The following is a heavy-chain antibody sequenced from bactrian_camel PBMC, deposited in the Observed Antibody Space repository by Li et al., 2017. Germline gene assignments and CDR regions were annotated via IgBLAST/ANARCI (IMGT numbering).Heavy chain of an antibody. CDR1: IYGPDANC. CDR3: AAGQGVGWCLDVIRVGAEADFDY. CDR2: IDSDGDT. V-gene: IGHV3S53*01. J-gene: IGHJ6*01. Sequence: VQLVESGGGEAQAGGSLRLSCVHSIYGPDANCMGWFRQAPGKEREGIATIDSDGDTAYVESMKGRFTISVDNAKNTLYLQMNSLNPEDTGTYTCAAGQGVGWCLDVIRVGAEADFDYWGQGTQVTVS. D-gene: IGHD5*01.